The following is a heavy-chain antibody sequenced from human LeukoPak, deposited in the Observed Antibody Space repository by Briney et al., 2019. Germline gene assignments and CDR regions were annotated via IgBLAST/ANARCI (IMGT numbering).Heavy chain of an antibody. CDR1: GGSISSGGYY. CDR2: IYHSGST. D-gene: IGHD6-13*01. J-gene: IGHJ4*02. V-gene: IGHV4-30-2*01. Sequence: SQTLSLTCTVSGGSISSGGYYWSWIRQPPGKGLEWIGYIYHSGSTYYNPSLKSRVTISVDRSKNQFSLKLSSVTAADTAVYYCARDSSIRPWGRYFDYWGQGTLVTVSS. CDR3: ARDSSIRPWGRYFDY.